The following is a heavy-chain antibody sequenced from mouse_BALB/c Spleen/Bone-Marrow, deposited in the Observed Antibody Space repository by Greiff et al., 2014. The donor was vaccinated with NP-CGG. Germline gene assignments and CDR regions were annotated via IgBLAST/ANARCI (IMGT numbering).Heavy chain of an antibody. J-gene: IGHJ1*01. CDR1: GFTFSSFG. CDR3: ARGTTALRYFDV. V-gene: IGHV5-17*02. Sequence: EVKLVESGGGLVQPGGSRKLSCAASGFTFSSFGMHWIRQAPEKGLEWVAYINGGSNNIYYADTVKGRFTISRDNPKNTLFLQMTSLRSEDTAMYFCARGTTALRYFDVWGAGTTVTVSS. CDR2: INGGSNNI. D-gene: IGHD1-2*01.